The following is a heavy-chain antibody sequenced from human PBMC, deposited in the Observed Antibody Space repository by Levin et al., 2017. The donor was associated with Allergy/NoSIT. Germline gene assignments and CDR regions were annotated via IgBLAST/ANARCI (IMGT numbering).Heavy chain of an antibody. CDR3: ARHRGYFVSGTYGFDY. D-gene: IGHD3-10*01. CDR2: IYPGDSDT. CDR1: GYSFTNFW. J-gene: IGHJ4*02. V-gene: IGHV5-51*01. Sequence: KAGESLKISCKGSGYSFTNFWIGWVRQMPGKGLEWMGIIYPGDSDTRYSPSFQGQVTISADKSISTAYLQWTSLEASDTAMYYCARHRGYFVSGTYGFDYWGQGTLVTVSS.